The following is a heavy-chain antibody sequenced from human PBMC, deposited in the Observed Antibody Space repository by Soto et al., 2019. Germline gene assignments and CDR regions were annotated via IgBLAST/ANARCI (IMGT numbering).Heavy chain of an antibody. J-gene: IGHJ3*02. V-gene: IGHV1-24*01. D-gene: IGHD3-10*01. CDR1: GYTFTGYY. CDR3: ATEGGSGNIRGAFDI. CDR2: FNPDSGET. Sequence: ASVKVSCKASGYTFTGYYMHRLRLAPGKGLEWMGGFNPDSGETNYAQKFQGRVTMTEDTSTDTAYMELSSLRSEDTAVYYCATEGGSGNIRGAFDIWGQGTMVTVSS.